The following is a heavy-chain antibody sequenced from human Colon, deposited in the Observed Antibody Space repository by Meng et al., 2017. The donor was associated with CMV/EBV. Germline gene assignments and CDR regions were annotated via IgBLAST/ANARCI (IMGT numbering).Heavy chain of an antibody. Sequence: VQLQESGPGLVKSSGTLSLTCTVSGDSISSYYWSWIRQPAGKGLEWIGRISISGRINYNSSLKSRLSMSVDTSKNQFSLKLSSVTAADTAVYYCARATKSSCWEVLDYWDHGTLVTVSS. CDR1: GDSISSYY. CDR3: ARATKSSCWEVLDY. CDR2: ISISGRI. J-gene: IGHJ4*01. D-gene: IGHD2-2*01. V-gene: IGHV4-4*07.